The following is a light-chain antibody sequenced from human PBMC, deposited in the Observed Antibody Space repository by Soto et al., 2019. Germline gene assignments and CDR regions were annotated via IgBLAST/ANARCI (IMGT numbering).Light chain of an antibody. Sequence: EIVXXXXXXXXSLSPGERATLSCRASQSVSSYLAWYQQKPGQAPRLLIYDASNRATGIPARFSGSGSGTDFTLTISSLEPEDFAIYYCQQRSNWPPVTFGGGTKVEIK. CDR3: QQRSNWPPVT. CDR1: QSVSSY. J-gene: IGKJ4*01. V-gene: IGKV3-11*01. CDR2: DAS.